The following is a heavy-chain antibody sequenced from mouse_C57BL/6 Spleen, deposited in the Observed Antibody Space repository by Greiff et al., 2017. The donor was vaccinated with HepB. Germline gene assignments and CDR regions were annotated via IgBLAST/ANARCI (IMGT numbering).Heavy chain of an antibody. CDR3: ARRVGAYGPYYYAMDY. D-gene: IGHD1-1*01. J-gene: IGHJ4*01. Sequence: VQLQQSGAELVKPGASVKLSCKASGYTFTSYWMQWVKQRPGQGLEWIGEIDPSDSYTNYNQKFKGKATLTVDTSSSTAYLQLSSLTSEDSAVYYCARRVGAYGPYYYAMDYWGQGTSVTVSS. CDR1: GYTFTSYW. CDR2: IDPSDSYT. V-gene: IGHV1-50*01.